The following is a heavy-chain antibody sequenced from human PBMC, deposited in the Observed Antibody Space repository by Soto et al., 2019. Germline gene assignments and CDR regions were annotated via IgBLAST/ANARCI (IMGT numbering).Heavy chain of an antibody. Sequence: EVQLLESGGGLVQPGGSLRLSCAASGFTFSSYAMSWVRQAPGKGLEWVSAISGSGGSTYYADSVKGRFTISRDNSKNTLYLQMNSLRAEDTAVYYCAKVVLRFLEWLLYKPNYYYYMDVWGKGTTVTVSS. J-gene: IGHJ6*03. D-gene: IGHD3-3*01. CDR2: ISGSGGST. CDR1: GFTFSSYA. V-gene: IGHV3-23*01. CDR3: AKVVLRFLEWLLYKPNYYYYMDV.